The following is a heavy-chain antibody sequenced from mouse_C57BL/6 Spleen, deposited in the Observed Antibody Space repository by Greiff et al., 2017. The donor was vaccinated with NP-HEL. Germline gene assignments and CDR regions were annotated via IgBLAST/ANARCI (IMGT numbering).Heavy chain of an antibody. CDR3: VRHDGYSAWFAY. V-gene: IGHV10-1*01. CDR1: GFSFNTYA. D-gene: IGHD2-3*01. Sequence: DVQLQESGGGLVQPKGSLKLSCAASGFSFNTYAMNWVRQAPGKGLEWVARIRSKSNNYATYYADSVKDRFTISRDDSESMLYLQMNNLKTEDTAMYYCVRHDGYSAWFAYWGQGTLVTVSA. J-gene: IGHJ3*01. CDR2: IRSKSNNYAT.